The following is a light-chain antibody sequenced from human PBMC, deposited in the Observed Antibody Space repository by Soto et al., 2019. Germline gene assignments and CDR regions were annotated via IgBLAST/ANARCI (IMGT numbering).Light chain of an antibody. J-gene: IGKJ2*03. CDR2: GAS. CDR1: QSVSSN. Sequence: EIVMTQSPATLSVSPGDRATLSCRASQSVSSNLAWYQQRPGQAPRLLIYGASTRATGIPARFSGSGSGTEFTLTISSLQSEDFATYFCQQSYSTPRSFGQGTRLE. V-gene: IGKV3-15*01. CDR3: QQSYSTPRS.